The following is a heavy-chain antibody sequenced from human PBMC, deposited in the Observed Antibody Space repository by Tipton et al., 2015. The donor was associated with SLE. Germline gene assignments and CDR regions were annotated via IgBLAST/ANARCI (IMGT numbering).Heavy chain of an antibody. CDR3: ARAYGDHEDYFDY. V-gene: IGHV4-31*03. CDR2: IYYSGST. CDR1: GGSISSGGYY. J-gene: IGHJ4*02. D-gene: IGHD4-17*01. Sequence: TLSLTCTVSGGSISSGGYYWSWIRPHPGKGLEWIGYIYYSGSTYYNPSLKSRVTISADTSKNQFSLKLSFVTAADTAVYYCARAYGDHEDYFDYWGQRTLVTVSS.